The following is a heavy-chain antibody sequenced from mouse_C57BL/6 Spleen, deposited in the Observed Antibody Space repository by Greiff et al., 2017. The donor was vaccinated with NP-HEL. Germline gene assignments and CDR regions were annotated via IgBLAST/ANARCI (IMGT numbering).Heavy chain of an antibody. CDR2: IYPGSGST. V-gene: IGHV1-55*01. Sequence: QVHVKQPGAELVKPGASVKMSCKASGYTFTSYWITWVKQRPGQGLEWIGDIYPGSGSTNYNEKFKSKATLTVDTSSSTAYMQLSSLTSEDSAVYYCARSGSSYGNYAMDYWGQGTSVTVSS. D-gene: IGHD1-1*01. CDR1: GYTFTSYW. CDR3: ARSGSSYGNYAMDY. J-gene: IGHJ4*01.